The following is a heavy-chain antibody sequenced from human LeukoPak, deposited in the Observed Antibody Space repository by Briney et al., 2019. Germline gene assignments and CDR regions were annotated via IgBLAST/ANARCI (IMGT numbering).Heavy chain of an antibody. J-gene: IGHJ5*02. V-gene: IGHV4-4*07. CDR3: ARAYTSSCRWFDT. CDR2: IYTSGST. CDR1: GGSIGSNY. Sequence: SETLALTCTVSGGSIGSNYWSWSGQPAGKGLEWIGRIYTSGSTKYNPSLKSRVTLSVDTSKNQFSLKVSSVTAADTAVYYCARAYTSSCRWFDTWGQGTLVTVSS. D-gene: IGHD6-13*01.